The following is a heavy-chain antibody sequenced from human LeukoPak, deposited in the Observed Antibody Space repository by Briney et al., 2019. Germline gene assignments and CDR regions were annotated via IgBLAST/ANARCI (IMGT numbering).Heavy chain of an antibody. V-gene: IGHV3-48*04. CDR3: ARDGTGSGGIDY. D-gene: IGHD2-15*01. Sequence: GGSLRLSCTASGFIFNTYSMNWVRQAPGKGLEWVSYISSSGSTIYYADSVKGRFTISRDNAKNSLYLQMNSLRAEDTAVYYCARDGTGSGGIDYWGQGTLVTVSS. CDR1: GFIFNTYS. J-gene: IGHJ4*02. CDR2: ISSSGSTI.